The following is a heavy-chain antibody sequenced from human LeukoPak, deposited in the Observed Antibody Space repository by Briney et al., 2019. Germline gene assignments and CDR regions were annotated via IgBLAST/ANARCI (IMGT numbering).Heavy chain of an antibody. D-gene: IGHD2-15*01. CDR3: ARVWCSGGSCYSSRGAFDI. CDR1: GGTFSSNT. Sequence: SVEVSCKASGGTFSSNTISWVRQAPGQGLECMGGIIPIFGTANYAQKFQGRVTITADESTSTAYMELSSLRYEDTAVYYCARVWCSGGSCYSSRGAFDIWGQGTMVTVSS. CDR2: IIPIFGTA. V-gene: IGHV1-69*13. J-gene: IGHJ3*02.